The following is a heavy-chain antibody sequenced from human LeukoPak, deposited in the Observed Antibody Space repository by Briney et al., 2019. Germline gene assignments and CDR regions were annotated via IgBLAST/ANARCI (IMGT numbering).Heavy chain of an antibody. D-gene: IGHD2-15*01. J-gene: IGHJ4*02. CDR3: ARDYCSGGSCYPHRNYYFDY. CDR2: INPSGGST. Sequence: ASVKVSCKASGYTFTSYYMRWVRQAPGRGLEWMGIINPSGGSTSYAQKFQGRVTMTRDTSTSTVYMELSSLRSEDTAVYYCARDYCSGGSCYPHRNYYFDYWGQGTLVTVSS. V-gene: IGHV1-46*01. CDR1: GYTFTSYY.